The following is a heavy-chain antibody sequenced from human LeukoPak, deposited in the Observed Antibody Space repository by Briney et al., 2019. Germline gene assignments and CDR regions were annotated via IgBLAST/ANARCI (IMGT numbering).Heavy chain of an antibody. CDR3: ATLGYCSSTSCSAFDY. CDR1: GGSISSSSYY. D-gene: IGHD2-2*01. Sequence: VKPSETLSLTCTASGGSISSSSYYWGWIRQPPGKGLEWIGSIYYSGSTYYNPSLKSRVTISVVTSKNQFSLKLSSVTAADTAVYYCATLGYCSSTSCSAFDYWGQGTLVTVSS. V-gene: IGHV4-39*01. J-gene: IGHJ4*02. CDR2: IYYSGST.